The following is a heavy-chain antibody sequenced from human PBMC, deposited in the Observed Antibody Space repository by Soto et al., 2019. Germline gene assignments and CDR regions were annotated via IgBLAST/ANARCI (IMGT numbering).Heavy chain of an antibody. D-gene: IGHD6-19*01. CDR3: ATPAFSGWTYYYYGMDV. Sequence: GESLKISCQGSGYRFSSYWIGWVRQMPGKGLEWMGIIYPGDSDTGYSPSFQGQVTISADKSISTAYLQWSSLKASDTAMYYCATPAFSGWTYYYYGMDVWGQGTTVTVSS. J-gene: IGHJ6*02. CDR2: IYPGDSDT. CDR1: GYRFSSYW. V-gene: IGHV5-51*01.